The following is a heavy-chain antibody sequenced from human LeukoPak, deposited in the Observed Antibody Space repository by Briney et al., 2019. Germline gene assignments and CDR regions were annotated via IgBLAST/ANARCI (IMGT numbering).Heavy chain of an antibody. D-gene: IGHD5-18*01. CDR2: VDPEDGET. CDR3: ASRGYSYGYSWFDP. V-gene: IGHV1-69-2*01. CDR1: GYTFTDYY. J-gene: IGHJ5*02. Sequence: ASVKVSCKVSGYTFTDYYMHWVQQAPGKGLEWMGLVDPEDGETIYAEKFQGRVTITADTSTDTAYMELSSLRSEDTAVYYCASRGYSYGYSWFDPWGQGTLVTVSS.